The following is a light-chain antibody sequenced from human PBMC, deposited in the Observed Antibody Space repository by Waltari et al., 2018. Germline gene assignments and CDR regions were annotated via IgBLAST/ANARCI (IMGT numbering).Light chain of an antibody. CDR2: DVN. CDR3: ASYKNYDTEV. CDR1: SSDVGSYNY. Sequence: QSALTQPASVSGSPGQSITISCTGTSSDVGSYNYVSWYQQHPGKAPKLVIYDVNYRPSGVSNRFSGSKSDNTASLTISGLQAEDEADYYCASYKNYDTEVFGGGTKLTVL. J-gene: IGLJ2*01. V-gene: IGLV2-14*03.